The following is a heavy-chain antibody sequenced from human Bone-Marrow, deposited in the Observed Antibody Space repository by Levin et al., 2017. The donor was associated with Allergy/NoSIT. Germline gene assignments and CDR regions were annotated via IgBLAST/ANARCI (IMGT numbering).Heavy chain of an antibody. CDR1: GYSFTSYW. CDR2: IYPDDSDT. V-gene: IGHV5-51*01. CDR3: ATDSGDVGARAFDI. J-gene: IGHJ3*02. D-gene: IGHD1-26*01. Sequence: KVSCKASGYSFTSYWIGWVRQMPGKGLEWMGIIYPDDSDTKYRPAFQGQVTITADKSITTAYLQLNSLRISDSAMYFCATDSGDVGARAFDIWGQGTIVTVSS.